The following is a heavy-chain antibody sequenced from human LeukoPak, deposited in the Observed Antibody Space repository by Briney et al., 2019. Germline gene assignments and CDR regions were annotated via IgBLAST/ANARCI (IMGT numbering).Heavy chain of an antibody. Sequence: GGSLRLSCASSGFIFSSYWMSWVRQVPGKGLQWVANIKQDGSETSYVDSVEGRFTISRDNAKNSLFLQMNSLRADDTALYYCARGVTGAYYLRYYFEYWGQGIMVTVSS. D-gene: IGHD2/OR15-2a*01. J-gene: IGHJ4*02. CDR2: IKQDGSET. CDR1: GFIFSSYW. CDR3: ARGVTGAYYLRYYFEY. V-gene: IGHV3-7*03.